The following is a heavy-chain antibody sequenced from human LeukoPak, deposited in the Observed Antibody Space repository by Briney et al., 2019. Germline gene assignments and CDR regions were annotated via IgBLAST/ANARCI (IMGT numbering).Heavy chain of an antibody. CDR3: ARAPSEIGGYYPEYFRH. D-gene: IGHD3-22*01. V-gene: IGHV3-74*01. Sequence: LGGSLRLSCAASGFTLSSYWMHWVRQAPGKGLVWVSRIKSDGRTNYADSVKGRFTISRDNAKNTVSLQMNSLRAEDTGVYYCARAPSEIGGYYPEYFRHWGQGTLVIVSS. J-gene: IGHJ1*01. CDR1: GFTLSSYW. CDR2: IKSDGRT.